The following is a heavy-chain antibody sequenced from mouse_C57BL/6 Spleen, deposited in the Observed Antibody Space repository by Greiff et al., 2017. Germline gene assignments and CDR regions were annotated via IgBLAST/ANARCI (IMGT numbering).Heavy chain of an antibody. V-gene: IGHV1-59*01. CDR3: ARGGSSYGWYFDV. CDR1: GYTFTSYW. Sequence: VQLQQPGAELVRPGTSVKLSCKASGYTFTSYWMHWVKQRPGQGLEWIGVIDPSDSYTNYNQKVKGKATLTVDTSSSTAYMQLSSLTSEESAVYYCARGGSSYGWYFDVWGTGTTVTVSS. CDR2: IDPSDSYT. D-gene: IGHD1-1*01. J-gene: IGHJ1*03.